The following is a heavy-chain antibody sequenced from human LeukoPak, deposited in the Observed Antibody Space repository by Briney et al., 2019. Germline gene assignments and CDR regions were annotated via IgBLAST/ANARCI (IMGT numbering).Heavy chain of an antibody. CDR3: ARGAIVVVPAAIPDYYYYYMDV. Sequence: ASVKVSCKASGGTFSSYAISWVRQAPGQGLEWMGGIIPIFGTANYAQKFQGRVTITTDESTSTAYMELGSLRSEDTAVYYCARGAIVVVPAAIPDYYYYYMDVWGKGTTVTVSS. D-gene: IGHD2-2*01. CDR1: GGTFSSYA. CDR2: IIPIFGTA. V-gene: IGHV1-69*05. J-gene: IGHJ6*03.